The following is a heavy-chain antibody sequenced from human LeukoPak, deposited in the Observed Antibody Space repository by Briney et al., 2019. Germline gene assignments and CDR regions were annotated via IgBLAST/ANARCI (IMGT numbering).Heavy chain of an antibody. J-gene: IGHJ4*02. V-gene: IGHV3-30*02. CDR2: IRYDGSNK. D-gene: IGHD6-13*01. CDR3: AKDSPSPGYSSSWYLGNPLLRGGGFDY. CDR1: GFTFSSYG. Sequence: GGSLRLSCAASGFTFSSYGMHWVRQAPSKGLEWVAFIRYDGSNKYYADSVKGRCTIYRDNSKNTLYLQMNSLRAEHTPVYYCAKDSPSPGYSSSWYLGNPLLRGGGFDYWGQGTLVTVSS.